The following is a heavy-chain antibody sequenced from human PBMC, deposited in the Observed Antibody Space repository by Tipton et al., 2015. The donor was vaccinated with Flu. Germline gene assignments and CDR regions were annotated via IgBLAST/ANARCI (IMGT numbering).Heavy chain of an antibody. V-gene: IGHV4-39*07. D-gene: IGHD3-10*01. Sequence: TLSLTCTVSGGSINSGSYYWAWIRQPPGKGLEWIGSIYYSGNTYYNPSPKSRVSISIDTSRKQFSLKLSSVTAADTAVYYCARGYHGSGNYSPVGIDSWGQGTLVTVSS. CDR1: GGSINSGSYY. J-gene: IGHJ4*02. CDR3: ARGYHGSGNYSPVGIDS. CDR2: IYYSGNT.